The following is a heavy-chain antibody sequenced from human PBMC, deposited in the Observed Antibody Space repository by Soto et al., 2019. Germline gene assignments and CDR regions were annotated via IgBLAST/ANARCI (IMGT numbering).Heavy chain of an antibody. D-gene: IGHD6-13*01. J-gene: IGHJ6*02. CDR1: GGSISSYY. V-gene: IGHV4-59*01. Sequence: PSETLSLTCTVSGGSISSYYWSWIRQPPGKGLEWIGYIYYSGSTNYNPSLKSRVTISVDTSKNQFSLKLSSVTAADTAVYYCAIVSSSWYGYYYYYGMDVWGQGTTVTVSS. CDR2: IYYSGST. CDR3: AIVSSSWYGYYYYYGMDV.